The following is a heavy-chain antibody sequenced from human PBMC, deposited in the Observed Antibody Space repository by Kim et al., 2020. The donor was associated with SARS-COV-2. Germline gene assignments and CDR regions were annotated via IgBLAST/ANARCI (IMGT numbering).Heavy chain of an antibody. CDR2: IYYSGST. CDR1: GGSISSSSYY. CDR3: ARHPGVLSGLGGWFDP. D-gene: IGHD2-8*01. J-gene: IGHJ5*02. V-gene: IGHV4-39*01. Sequence: SETLSLTCTVSGGSISSSSYYWGWIRQPPGKGLEWIGSIYYSGSTYYNPSPKSRVTISVDTSKNQFSLKLSSVTAADTAVYYCARHPGVLSGLGGWFDPWGQGTLVTVSS.